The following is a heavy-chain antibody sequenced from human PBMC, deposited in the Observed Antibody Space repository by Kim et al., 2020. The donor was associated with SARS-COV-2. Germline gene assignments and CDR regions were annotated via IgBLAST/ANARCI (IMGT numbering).Heavy chain of an antibody. V-gene: IGHV3-33*01. J-gene: IGHJ3*02. CDR3: TTFDM. CDR1: GFTFTNYG. Sequence: GGSLRLSCVASGFTFTNYGIHWVRQSPGKGLEWVAVVWWDGRDTAYADSVKGRFTISRETSKNTLWLQMSSLRAEDTAVYYCTTFDMWGQGTMVTVSS. CDR2: VWWDGRDT.